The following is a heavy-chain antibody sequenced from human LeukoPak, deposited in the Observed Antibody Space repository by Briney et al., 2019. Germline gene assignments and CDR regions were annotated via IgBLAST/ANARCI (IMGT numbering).Heavy chain of an antibody. CDR3: ARFSTHSSSWCYSVVYYGMDV. CDR2: MNPNSGNT. CDR1: GYTFTSYD. V-gene: IGHV1-8*01. Sequence: GASVKVSCKASGYTFTSYDINWVRQAAGQGLEWMGWMNPNSGNTGYAQKFQGRVTMTRNTSISTAYMELSSLRSEDTAVYYCARFSTHSSSWCYSVVYYGMDVWGQGTTVTVSS. D-gene: IGHD6-13*01. J-gene: IGHJ6*02.